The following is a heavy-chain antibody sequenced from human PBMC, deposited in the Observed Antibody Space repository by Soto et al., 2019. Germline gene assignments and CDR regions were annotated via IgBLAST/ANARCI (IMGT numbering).Heavy chain of an antibody. V-gene: IGHV2-70*01. D-gene: IGHD6-13*01. CDR3: ARTRSEQQLVKDYYYGMDV. CDR1: GFSLSTSGMC. J-gene: IGHJ6*02. Sequence: SGPTLVNPTQTLTLTCTFSGFSLSTSGMCVSWIRQLPGKALEWLALIDWDDDKYYSTSLKTRLTISKDTSKNQVVLTMTNMDPVDTATYYCARTRSEQQLVKDYYYGMDVWGQGTTVTVSS. CDR2: IDWDDDK.